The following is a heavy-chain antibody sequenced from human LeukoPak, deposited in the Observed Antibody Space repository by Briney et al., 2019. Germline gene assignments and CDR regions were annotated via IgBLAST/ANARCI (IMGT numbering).Heavy chain of an antibody. D-gene: IGHD3-3*01. Sequence: GGSLRLSCAASGFTVSSNYMSWVRQAPGKGLEWVSAISGSGGSTYYADSVKGRFTISRDNSKNTLYLQMNSLRAEDTAVYYCAKADTYDFWSGYYLPVDWGQGTLVTVSS. CDR3: AKADTYDFWSGYYLPVD. V-gene: IGHV3-23*01. J-gene: IGHJ4*02. CDR2: ISGSGGST. CDR1: GFTVSSNY.